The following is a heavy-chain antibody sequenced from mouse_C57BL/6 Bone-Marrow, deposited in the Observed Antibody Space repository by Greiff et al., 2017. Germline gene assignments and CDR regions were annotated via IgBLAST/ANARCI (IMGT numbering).Heavy chain of an antibody. CDR1: GYTFTSYW. D-gene: IGHD2-2*01. CDR2: IHPNSGST. V-gene: IGHV1-64*01. CDR3: ASGGLWLQRYFDY. Sequence: QVQLQQPGAELVKPGASVKLSCKASGYTFTSYWMHWVKQRPGQGLEWIGMIHPNSGSTNYNEKFKSKATLTVDKSSSTAYMQLSSLTSEDSAVYYCASGGLWLQRYFDYWGQGTTLTVSS. J-gene: IGHJ2*01.